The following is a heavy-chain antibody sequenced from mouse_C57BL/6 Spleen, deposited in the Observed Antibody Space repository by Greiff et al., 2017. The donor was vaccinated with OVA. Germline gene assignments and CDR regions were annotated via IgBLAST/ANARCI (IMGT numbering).Heavy chain of an antibody. CDR1: GYAFSSYW. J-gene: IGHJ3*01. CDR2: IYPGDGDT. CDR3: AMGIITTVAY. V-gene: IGHV1-80*01. D-gene: IGHD1-1*01. Sequence: QVHVKQSGAELVKPGASVKISCKASGYAFSSYWMNWVKQRPGKGLEWIGQIYPGDGDTNYNGKFKGKATLTADKSSSTAYMQLSSLTSEDSAVYFCAMGIITTVAYWGQGTLVTVSA.